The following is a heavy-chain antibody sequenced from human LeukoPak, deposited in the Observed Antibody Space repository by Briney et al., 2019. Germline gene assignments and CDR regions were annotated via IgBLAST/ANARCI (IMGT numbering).Heavy chain of an antibody. J-gene: IGHJ4*02. CDR2: IYSDGKT. D-gene: IGHD5-12*01. Sequence: GGXLRLSCAASGFTFSTNYMSWVRQAPGKGLEWVAVIYSDGKTYYADSVKGRFTISRDNSKNTLWLQMNSLRAEDTAVYYCARIHSGDDFWGQGTLVTVSS. V-gene: IGHV3-53*01. CDR1: GFTFSTNY. CDR3: ARIHSGDDF.